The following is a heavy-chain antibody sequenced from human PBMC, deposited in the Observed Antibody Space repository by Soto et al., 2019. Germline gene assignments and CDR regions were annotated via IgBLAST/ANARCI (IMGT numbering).Heavy chain of an antibody. CDR1: GFTVSSNY. J-gene: IGHJ6*02. Sequence: GGSLRLSCAASGFTVSSNYRSWVRQAPGKGLEWVSVIYSGGSTYYADSVKRRFTISRDNSKNTLYLQMNSLRAEDTDVYYCARDRSSSSGDYYYGMDVWGQGTTVTVSS. CDR2: IYSGGST. CDR3: ARDRSSSSGDYYYGMDV. D-gene: IGHD6-6*01. V-gene: IGHV3-53*01.